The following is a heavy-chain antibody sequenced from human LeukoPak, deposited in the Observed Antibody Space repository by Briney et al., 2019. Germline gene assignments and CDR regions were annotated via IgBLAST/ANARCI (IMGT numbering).Heavy chain of an antibody. CDR2: ISSSGST. V-gene: IGHV4-61*02. D-gene: IGHD1-26*01. J-gene: IGHJ5*02. CDR3: AREAGAGLGWFDP. Sequence: PSETLSLTCTVSGDSISSGDYYWSWIRQPAGKGLEWIGRISSSGSTNYNPSLKSRVTISVDTSKNQFSLKLSSVTAADTAVYYCAREAGAGLGWFDPWGQGTLVTVSS. CDR1: GDSISSGDYY.